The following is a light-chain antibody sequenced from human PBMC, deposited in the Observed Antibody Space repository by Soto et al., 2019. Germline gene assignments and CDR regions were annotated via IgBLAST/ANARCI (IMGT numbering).Light chain of an antibody. CDR3: QETNSFPRFT. CDR1: QGIGRW. V-gene: IGKV1-12*01. Sequence: DIQMTQSPSSVSASVGDRVTITCRASQGIGRWVTWYQQKPGKVPQVLIYAAHTLETRVSSRFSGSGSGTEFTLTISNLQPEDSATYYCQETNSFPRFTFGPGTKVDIK. CDR2: AAH. J-gene: IGKJ3*01.